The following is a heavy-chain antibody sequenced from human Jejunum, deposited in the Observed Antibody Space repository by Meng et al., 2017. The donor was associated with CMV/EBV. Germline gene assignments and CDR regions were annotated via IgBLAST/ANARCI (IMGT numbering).Heavy chain of an antibody. CDR2: IYYTGGT. CDR1: GGSISGYY. V-gene: IGHV4-59*01. CDR3: ARVRGGFDP. J-gene: IGHJ5*02. Sequence: LTCTVSGGSISGYYWRWSRQPTGKGLGWVGYIYYTGGTNYNPSLESRASIALDRSKSQISLKLTSVTAADTAVYYCARVRGGFDPWGQGTLVTVSS.